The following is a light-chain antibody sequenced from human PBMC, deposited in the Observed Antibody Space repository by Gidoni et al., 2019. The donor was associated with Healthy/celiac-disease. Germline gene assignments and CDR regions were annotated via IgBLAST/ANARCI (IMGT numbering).Light chain of an antibody. J-gene: IGKJ1*01. CDR3: QQSYSTPWA. CDR2: AAS. V-gene: IGKV1-39*01. CDR1: QRISSY. Sequence: DIQMTQSPSSLSASVGDRVPITCRASQRISSYLNWYQQKPGKAPKLLIYAASSLQSWVPSRFSGSGSGTDFTLTISSLQPEDFATYYCQQSYSTPWAFGQGTKVEIK.